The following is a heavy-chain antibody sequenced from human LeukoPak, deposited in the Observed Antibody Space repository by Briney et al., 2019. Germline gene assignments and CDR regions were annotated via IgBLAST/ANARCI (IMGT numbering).Heavy chain of an antibody. Sequence: PSETLSLTRAVYGGSFSGYYWSWIRQPPGKGLEWIGEINHSGSTNYNPSLKSRVTISVDTSKNQFSLKLSSLTAADTAVYYCARGAYSSNWFRSTWFDPWGQGTLVTVSS. CDR2: INHSGST. CDR3: ARGAYSSNWFRSTWFDP. V-gene: IGHV4-34*01. CDR1: GGSFSGYY. J-gene: IGHJ5*02. D-gene: IGHD6-13*01.